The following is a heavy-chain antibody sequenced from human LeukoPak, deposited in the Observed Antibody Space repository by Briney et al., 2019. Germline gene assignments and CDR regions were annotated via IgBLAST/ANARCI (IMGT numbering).Heavy chain of an antibody. J-gene: IGHJ4*02. V-gene: IGHV3-48*03. D-gene: IGHD3-10*01. CDR2: ISSSGTI. Sequence: GGSLRLSCAASGFTFSSYEMNWVRQAPGKGLEWVSYISSSGTIYYADSVKGRFTISRDNAKSSLYLQMNSLRAEDTAVYYCVREGKYGSGSYSFDYWGQGTLVTVSS. CDR3: VREGKYGSGSYSFDY. CDR1: GFTFSSYE.